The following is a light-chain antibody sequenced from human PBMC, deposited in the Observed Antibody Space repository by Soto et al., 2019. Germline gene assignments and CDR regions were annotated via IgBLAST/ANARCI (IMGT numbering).Light chain of an antibody. CDR1: QGISSY. CDR3: QQYYSYPPT. V-gene: IGKV1-8*01. CDR2: AAS. J-gene: IGKJ1*01. Sequence: AIRMTQSPSSLSASTGDRVTITCRASQGISSYLAWYQQKPGKAPKLLIYAASTLQSGVPSRVSGSGSGTDFTLTISCLQSEDFATYYCQQYYSYPPTFGQGTTVEIK.